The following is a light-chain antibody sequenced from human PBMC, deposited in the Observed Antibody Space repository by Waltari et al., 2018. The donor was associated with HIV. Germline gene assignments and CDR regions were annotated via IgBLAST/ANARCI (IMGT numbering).Light chain of an antibody. CDR2: SNN. Sequence: QSVLTQPTSASGTPGQRVTISCSGRRSNIASNTVNRYQQLPGTAPKLPIYSNNQRPSVIPDRFAGSYAGSSASLAISGLQSEDEADYYCAAWDDNMNGWMFGGGTKLTVL. V-gene: IGLV1-44*01. CDR1: RSNIASNT. CDR3: AAWDDNMNGWM. J-gene: IGLJ3*02.